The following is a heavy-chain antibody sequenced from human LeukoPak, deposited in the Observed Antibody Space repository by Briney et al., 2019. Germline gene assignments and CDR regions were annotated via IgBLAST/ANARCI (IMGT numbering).Heavy chain of an antibody. CDR3: ADTKWEPTQGYFDY. CDR2: ISGSGGST. D-gene: IGHD1-26*01. V-gene: IGHV3-23*01. J-gene: IGHJ4*02. CDR1: GFTFSSYA. Sequence: GGSLRLSCAAFGFTFSSYAMSWVRQAPGKGLEWVSAISGSGGSTYYADSVKGRFTISRDNSKNTLYLQMNSLRAEDTAVYYCADTKWEPTQGYFDYWGQGTLVTVSS.